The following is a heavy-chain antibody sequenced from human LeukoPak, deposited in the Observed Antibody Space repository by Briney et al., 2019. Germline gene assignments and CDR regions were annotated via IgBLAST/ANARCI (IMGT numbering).Heavy chain of an antibody. J-gene: IGHJ4*02. CDR1: GGSFSGYY. V-gene: IGHV4-59*01. Sequence: SETLSLTCAVYGGSFSGYYWSWIRQPPGKGLEWIGYIYYSGSTNYNPSLKSRVTISVDTSKNQFSLKLSSVTAADTAVYYCARDSMYYDSSGYYYFDYWGQGTLVTVSS. D-gene: IGHD3-22*01. CDR2: IYYSGST. CDR3: ARDSMYYDSSGYYYFDY.